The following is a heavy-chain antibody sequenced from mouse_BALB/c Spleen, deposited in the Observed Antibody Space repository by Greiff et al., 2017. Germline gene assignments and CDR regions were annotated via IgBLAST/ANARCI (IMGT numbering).Heavy chain of an antibody. Sequence: EVQLMESGGGLVKPGGSLKLSCAASGFTFSSYTMSWVRQTPEKRLEWVATISSGGSYTYYPDSVKGRFTISRDNAKNTLYLQMSSLKSEDTAMYYCTRDLLWGQGTLVTVSA. J-gene: IGHJ3*01. CDR1: GFTFSSYT. V-gene: IGHV5-6-4*01. D-gene: IGHD2-1*01. CDR3: TRDLL. CDR2: ISSGGSYT.